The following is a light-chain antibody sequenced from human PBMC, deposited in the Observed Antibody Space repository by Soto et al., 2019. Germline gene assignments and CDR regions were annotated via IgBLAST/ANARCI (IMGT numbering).Light chain of an antibody. J-gene: IGLJ1*01. CDR1: SSDVGHSNF. CDR3: NAQADNGKHV. Sequence: QSVLTQPPSASGSPGQSVTISCTGSSSDVGHSNFVSWYQQHPGKGPKLIIYEVSKRPSGVPDRFSGSESGNTASLSVSGLQDEDEADYFCNAQADNGKHVFGTGTKLTVL. V-gene: IGLV2-8*01. CDR2: EVS.